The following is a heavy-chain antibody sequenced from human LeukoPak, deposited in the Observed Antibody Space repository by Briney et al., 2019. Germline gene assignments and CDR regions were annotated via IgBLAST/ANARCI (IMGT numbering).Heavy chain of an antibody. CDR1: GFTFSSYA. V-gene: IGHV3-23*01. CDR2: ISGSGGST. D-gene: IGHD2-2*01. Sequence: PGGSLRLSCAASGFTFSSYAMSWVRQAPGKGLEWVSAISGSGGSTYYADSVKGRFTISRDNSKNTLYLQMNSLRAEDTAVYYCAGLGYCSSTSCFPYLLGYWGQGTLVTVSS. J-gene: IGHJ4*02. CDR3: AGLGYCSSTSCFPYLLGY.